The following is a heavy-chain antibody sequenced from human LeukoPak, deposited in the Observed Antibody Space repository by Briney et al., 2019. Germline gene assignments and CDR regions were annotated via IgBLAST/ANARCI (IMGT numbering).Heavy chain of an antibody. D-gene: IGHD1-7*01. J-gene: IGHJ4*02. CDR3: ATDRFYNWNYHY. CDR2: FDPEDGET. V-gene: IGHV1-24*01. CDR1: GYTLTELS. Sequence: GASVKVSCKVCGYTLTELSMHWVRQAHGKGLEWMGGFDPEDGETIYAQRFQGRVTMTEDTSTDTAYMELSSLRSEDTAVYYCATDRFYNWNYHYWGQGTLVTVSS.